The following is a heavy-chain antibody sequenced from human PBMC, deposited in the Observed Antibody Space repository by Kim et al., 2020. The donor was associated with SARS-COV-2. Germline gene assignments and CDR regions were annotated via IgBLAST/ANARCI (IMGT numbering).Heavy chain of an antibody. CDR2: IDPFIGRS. D-gene: IGHD6-19*01. CDR3: ARGPFSSSWY. V-gene: IGHV1-69*05. CDR1: RDTFNTYD. Sequence: SVKVSCKASRDTFNTYDICWVRQAPGQGLEWMGGIDPFIGRSDYAQKFQGRVTITTDASTRTVYMELSSLRFDDTAVYYCARGPFSSSWY. J-gene: IGHJ2*01.